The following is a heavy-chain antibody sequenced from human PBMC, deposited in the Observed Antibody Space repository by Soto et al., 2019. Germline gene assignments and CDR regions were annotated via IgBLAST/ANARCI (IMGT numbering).Heavy chain of an antibody. CDR2: IWYDGSNK. J-gene: IGHJ3*02. D-gene: IGHD1-26*01. CDR1: GFTFSSYG. CDR3: ARDPSGSYFPDAFDI. V-gene: IGHV3-33*01. Sequence: QVQLVESGGGVVQPGRSLRLSCAASGFTFSSYGMHWVRQAPGKGLEWVAVIWYDGSNKYYADSVKGRFTIYRDNSKNTLYLQMNSLRAEDTAVYYCARDPSGSYFPDAFDIWGQGTMVTVSS.